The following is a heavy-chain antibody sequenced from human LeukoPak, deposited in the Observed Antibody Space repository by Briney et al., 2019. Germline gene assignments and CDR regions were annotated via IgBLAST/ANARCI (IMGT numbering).Heavy chain of an antibody. CDR2: RNQDGSEK. V-gene: IGHV3-7*01. J-gene: IGHJ4*02. Sequence: PGGSLRLSCAASGFSFSSYWMSWVRQAPGKGLEWVANRNQDGSEKYYVDSVKGRFTVSRDNAKNSLYVQMNSLRAEDTAVYYCARHAQWFGQFQYHFDYWGQGTLVTVSS. CDR1: GFSFSSYW. D-gene: IGHD3-10*01. CDR3: ARHAQWFGQFQYHFDY.